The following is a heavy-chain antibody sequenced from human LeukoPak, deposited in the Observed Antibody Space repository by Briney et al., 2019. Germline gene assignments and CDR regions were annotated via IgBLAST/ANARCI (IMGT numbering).Heavy chain of an antibody. CDR2: INPNSGGT. V-gene: IGHV1-2*02. D-gene: IGHD4-17*01. J-gene: IGHJ3*02. Sequence: VASVKVSCKAFGYTFTGYYMHWVRQAPGQGLEWMGWINPNSGGTNYAQKFQGRVTMTRDTSISTAYMELSRLRSDDTAVYYCARGGYGDYGDDAFDIWGQGTMVTVSS. CDR3: ARGGYGDYGDDAFDI. CDR1: GYTFTGYY.